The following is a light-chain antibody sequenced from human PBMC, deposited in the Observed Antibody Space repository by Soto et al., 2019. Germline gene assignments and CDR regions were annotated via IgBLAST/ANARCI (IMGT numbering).Light chain of an antibody. CDR3: QQYDSYWT. Sequence: DIQMTQSPSSLSASVGNRVTITCQASQDIATYLSWYQQKPGKAPKLLIYKASSLERGVPSRFSGSGAGSEFTLTISSLQPDDFATYYCQQYDSYWTFGQGTKVDIK. CDR2: KAS. J-gene: IGKJ1*01. CDR1: QDIATY. V-gene: IGKV1-5*03.